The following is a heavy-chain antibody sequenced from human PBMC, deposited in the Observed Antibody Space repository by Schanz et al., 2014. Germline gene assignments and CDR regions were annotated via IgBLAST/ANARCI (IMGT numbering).Heavy chain of an antibody. D-gene: IGHD2-2*01. CDR2: FIPILDVG. V-gene: IGHV1-69*04. CDR3: ARAPTAYCSDTSCLGTPFDY. CDR1: GYTFSTYP. Sequence: QVQLVQSGAEVKKPGASVKVSCKASGYTFSTYPINWLRQAPGQGLEWVGRFIPILDVGNYAQQFQGRVTFTADKSTSTAYMELSSLRSEDTAVYYCARAPTAYCSDTSCLGTPFDYWGHGTLITVSS. J-gene: IGHJ4*01.